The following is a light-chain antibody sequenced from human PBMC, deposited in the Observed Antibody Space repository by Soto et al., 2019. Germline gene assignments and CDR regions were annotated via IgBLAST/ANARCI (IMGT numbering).Light chain of an antibody. CDR3: QRYKTDPWT. V-gene: IGKV1-5*01. Sequence: THSASALPASGGDSVTITCRASQNIXTLFGWYQQKPGKAPKFLXDNASGFERGCPSRFSGSGSGTEFTRTISSRQPDDFVNYYCQRYKTDPWTFGQGSTVDI. J-gene: IGKJ1*01. CDR1: QNIXTL. CDR2: NAS.